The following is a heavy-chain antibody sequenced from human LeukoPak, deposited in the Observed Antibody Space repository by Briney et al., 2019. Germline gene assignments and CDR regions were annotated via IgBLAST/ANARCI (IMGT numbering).Heavy chain of an antibody. J-gene: IGHJ5*02. CDR2: IHETSSPI. CDR3: ASGLGSSWLYL. CDR1: GFTFSGYA. Sequence: PGGSLRLSCAGAGFTFSGYAMTWVRQAPGKGLEWISYIHETSSPIFYADSVKGRFTVSRDNAKKSLYLQMNNLRAEDTAVYYCASGLGSSWLYLWGQGTLVTVSS. D-gene: IGHD6-13*01. V-gene: IGHV3-48*01.